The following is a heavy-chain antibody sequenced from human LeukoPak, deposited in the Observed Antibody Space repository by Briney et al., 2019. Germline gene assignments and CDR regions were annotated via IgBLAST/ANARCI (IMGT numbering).Heavy chain of an antibody. D-gene: IGHD6-13*01. Sequence: GGSLRLSCAASGFTFTDYWMSWVRQAPGKGLEWVSTISGSGGTTYYADSVKGRFTISRDNSKKTLYLQVHSLRAEDTAIYYCAKRHSSSWYNFEYWGQGTLVTVSS. J-gene: IGHJ4*02. V-gene: IGHV3-23*01. CDR2: ISGSGGTT. CDR3: AKRHSSSWYNFEY. CDR1: GFTFTDYW.